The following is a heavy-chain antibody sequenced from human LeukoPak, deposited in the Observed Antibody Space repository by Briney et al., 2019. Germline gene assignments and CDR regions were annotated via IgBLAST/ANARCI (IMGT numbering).Heavy chain of an antibody. V-gene: IGHV3-53*01. Sequence: GGSLRLSCAASGFTVSNTYMSWVRQAPGKGLEWVSVIYSGGSTYYAESVKGRFTISRDNSKNTLYLQMNSLRAEDAAVYYCAKEDQQLAGNLDYWGQGTLVTVSS. D-gene: IGHD6-13*01. CDR2: IYSGGST. CDR1: GFTVSNTY. J-gene: IGHJ4*02. CDR3: AKEDQQLAGNLDY.